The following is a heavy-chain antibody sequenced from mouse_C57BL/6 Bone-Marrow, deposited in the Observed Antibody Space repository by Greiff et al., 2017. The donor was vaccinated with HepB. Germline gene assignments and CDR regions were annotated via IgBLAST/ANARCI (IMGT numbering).Heavy chain of an antibody. V-gene: IGHV5-6*01. J-gene: IGHJ3*01. CDR2: ISSGGSYT. Sequence: EVQLVESGGDLVKPGGSLKLSCAASGFTFSSYGMSWVRQTPDKRLEWVATISSGGSYTYYPDSVKGRFTISRDNAKNTLYLQMSSLKSEDTAMYYCAREGSPAWFAYWGQGTLVTVSA. CDR3: AREGSPAWFAY. CDR1: GFTFSSYG.